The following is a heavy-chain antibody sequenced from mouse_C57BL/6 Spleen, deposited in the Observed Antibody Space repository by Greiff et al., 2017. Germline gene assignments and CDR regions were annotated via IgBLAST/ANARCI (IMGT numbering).Heavy chain of an antibody. J-gene: IGHJ4*01. CDR2: IYPGDGAT. CDR1: GYAFSSYW. CDR3: ARGYYGSSPYAMDY. V-gene: IGHV1-80*01. D-gene: IGHD1-1*01. Sequence: VQLQQSGAELVKPGASVKISCTASGYAFSSYWMNWVQQGPGKGLEWIGQIYPGDGATNYNGKFKGNATLTADKSSSTAYMQLSSLTSEDSAVYFCARGYYGSSPYAMDYWGQGTSVTVSS.